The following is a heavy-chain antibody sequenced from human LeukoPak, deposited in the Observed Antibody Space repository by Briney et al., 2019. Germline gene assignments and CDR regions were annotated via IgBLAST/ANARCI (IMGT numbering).Heavy chain of an antibody. V-gene: IGHV1-18*01. J-gene: IGHJ4*02. CDR1: GYTFTSYG. D-gene: IGHD3-22*01. CDR2: ISAYNGNT. Sequence: GASVKVSCKASGYTFTSYGISWVRQAPGQGLEWMGWISAYNGNTNYAQKLQGRVTMTTDTSTSTAYMELRSLRSDDTAVYYCARFYQYYYDSSGYNYFDYWGQGTLVTVSS. CDR3: ARFYQYYYDSSGYNYFDY.